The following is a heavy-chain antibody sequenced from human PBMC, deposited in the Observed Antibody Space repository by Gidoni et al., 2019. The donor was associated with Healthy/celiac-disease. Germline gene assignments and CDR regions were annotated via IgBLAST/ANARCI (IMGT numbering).Heavy chain of an antibody. CDR2: ISYDGSNK. D-gene: IGHD3-9*01. V-gene: IGHV3-30*01. J-gene: IGHJ5*02. Sequence: QVQLAESGGGVVQPGRSLRLSCAASGFTFSSWAMHWVRLAPGKWLEWVAVISYDGSNKYYADSVKGRFTISRDNTKNTLFLQMNSRRAEDTAVYYGARDQEPQLVILFRFDPWGQGTLVTASS. CDR1: GFTFSSWA. CDR3: ARDQEPQLVILFRFDP.